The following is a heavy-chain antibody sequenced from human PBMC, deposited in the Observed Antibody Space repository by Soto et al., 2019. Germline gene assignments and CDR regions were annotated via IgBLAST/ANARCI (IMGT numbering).Heavy chain of an antibody. CDR3: ATAGITMVRGVIKGWFDP. CDR2: FDPEDGET. D-gene: IGHD3-10*01. J-gene: IGHJ5*02. V-gene: IGHV1-24*01. CDR1: GYTLTELS. Sequence: GASVKVSCKVSGYTLTELSMHWVRQAPGKGLEWMGGFDPEDGETIYAQKFQGRVTMTEDTSTDTAYMELSSLRSEDTAVYYCATAGITMVRGVIKGWFDPWGQGTLVTAPQ.